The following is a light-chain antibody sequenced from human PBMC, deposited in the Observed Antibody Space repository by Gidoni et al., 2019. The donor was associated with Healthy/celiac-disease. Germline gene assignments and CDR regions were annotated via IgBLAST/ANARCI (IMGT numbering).Light chain of an antibody. CDR1: QSISSW. Sequence: GDRVTITCRASQSISSWLAWYQQKPGKAPKLLIYDASSLQSGVPSRFSGSGSGTDFTLTISSLQPDDFATYYCQQDNSFRCTFGHGTKVDIK. CDR3: QQDNSFRCT. J-gene: IGKJ3*01. CDR2: DAS. V-gene: IGKV1-5*01.